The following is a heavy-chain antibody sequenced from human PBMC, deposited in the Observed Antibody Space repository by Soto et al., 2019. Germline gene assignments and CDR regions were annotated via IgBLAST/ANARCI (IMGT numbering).Heavy chain of an antibody. Sequence: QVQLQESGPGLVKPSGTLSLTCAVSGGSFTSNNWWTWVRQPPGQGLEWIGEIYRTGSTNYNPSLKSRVTISLDKSENQFSLKVTSLTAADTAVYYCASRDPGTSVDYWGQGTLVTFPS. CDR2: IYRTGST. CDR1: GGSFTSNNW. J-gene: IGHJ4*02. D-gene: IGHD1-7*01. CDR3: ASRDPGTSVDY. V-gene: IGHV4-4*02.